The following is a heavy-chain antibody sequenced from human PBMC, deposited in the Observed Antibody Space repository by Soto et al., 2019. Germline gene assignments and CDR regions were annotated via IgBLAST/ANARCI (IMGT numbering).Heavy chain of an antibody. J-gene: IGHJ4*02. D-gene: IGHD6-19*01. Sequence: QVQLVQSGAEVKKPGSSVKVSCKASGDTFRNYAFTWVRQAPGQGLEWMGTIIPLFSTRYAQKFQGRVTMTADESTSTVYMDLSSLKSDDTAVYYCARDPGRAVVGRGNSFEHWGQGTLVTVSS. CDR3: ARDPGRAVVGRGNSFEH. CDR1: GDTFRNYA. CDR2: IIPLFST. V-gene: IGHV1-69*18.